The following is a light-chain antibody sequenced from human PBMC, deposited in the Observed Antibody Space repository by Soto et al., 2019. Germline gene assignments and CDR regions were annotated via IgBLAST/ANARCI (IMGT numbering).Light chain of an antibody. J-gene: IGLJ2*01. V-gene: IGLV2-14*01. CDR2: AVS. CDR3: TSYTSSSTVV. Sequence: QLVLTQPASVSGSPGQSITISCTGTSSDVGAYNYVSWYQQHPGKAPKLIIYAVSNRPSGVSNRFSGSKSGNTASLTISGLQAEDEADYYCTSYTSSSTVVFGGGTKLTVL. CDR1: SSDVGAYNY.